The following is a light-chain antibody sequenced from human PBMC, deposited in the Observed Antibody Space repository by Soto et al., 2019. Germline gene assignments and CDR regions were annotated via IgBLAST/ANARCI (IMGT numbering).Light chain of an antibody. CDR3: QQRSDWPPGYT. Sequence: TQSPGTLSVSLGERATLSCSASQSVTINVAWYQQKPGQAPRLLIYGASTRATGVPARFSGSGSGTEFTLSISSLEPEDFAIYYCQQRSDWPPGYTFGQGTKLEIK. CDR1: QSVTIN. CDR2: GAS. J-gene: IGKJ2*01. V-gene: IGKV3-15*01.